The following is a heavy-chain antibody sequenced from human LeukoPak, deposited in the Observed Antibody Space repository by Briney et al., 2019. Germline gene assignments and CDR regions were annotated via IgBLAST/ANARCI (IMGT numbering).Heavy chain of an antibody. CDR1: GFTFSSYG. CDR3: AKEWFGELLN. D-gene: IGHD3-10*01. V-gene: IGHV3-30*02. CDR2: IRYDGSNK. J-gene: IGHJ4*02. Sequence: GGSLRLSCAASGFTFSSYGMHWVRQAPGKGLEWEAFIRYDGSNKYYADSVKGRFTISRDNSKNTLYLQINSLRAEDTAVYYCAKEWFGELLNWGQGTLVTVSS.